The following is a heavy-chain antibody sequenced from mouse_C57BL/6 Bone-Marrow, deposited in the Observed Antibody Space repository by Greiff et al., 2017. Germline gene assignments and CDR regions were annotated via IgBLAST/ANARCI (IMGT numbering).Heavy chain of an antibody. CDR2: ISNLAYSI. CDR3: ARLGGYDVAY. V-gene: IGHV5-15*01. D-gene: IGHD2-2*01. J-gene: IGHJ3*01. CDR1: GFTFSDYG. Sequence: DVMLVESGGGLVQPGGSLKLSCAASGFTFSDYGMAWVRQAPRKGPEWVAFISNLAYSIYYADTVTGRFTIPRENAKNTLYLEMSSLRSEDTAMYYCARLGGYDVAYWGQGTLVTVSA.